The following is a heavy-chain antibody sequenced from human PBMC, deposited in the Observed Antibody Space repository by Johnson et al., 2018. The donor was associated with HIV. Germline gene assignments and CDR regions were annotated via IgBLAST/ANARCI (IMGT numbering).Heavy chain of an antibody. CDR1: GFKFDDYG. J-gene: IGHJ3*02. V-gene: IGHV3-66*01. CDR3: ARAWNDAFDI. Sequence: DVQVVESGGGLVQPGGSLRLSCAASGFKFDDYGMSWVRQAPGKGLEWVSLIYSGGNADYADSVKGRFTITRDNSKNTLYLQMNSLRVEDTAVYYCARAWNDAFDIWGQGTLVTVSS. D-gene: IGHD1-1*01. CDR2: IYSGGNA.